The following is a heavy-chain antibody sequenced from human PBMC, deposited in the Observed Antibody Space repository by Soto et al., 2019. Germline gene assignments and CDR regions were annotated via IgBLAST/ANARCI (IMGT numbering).Heavy chain of an antibody. J-gene: IGHJ5*01. D-gene: IGHD2-2*01. CDR3: VRGGVPVAIGGFDL. CDR1: GGSLSPYY. V-gene: IGHV4-30-2*01. Sequence: LSLTCAVSGGSLSPYYWNWIRQAPGEGLEWIGYIYQSGTTYYNPSFGGRVTISLDGSGNQVSLSLRSATAADTAVYYCVRGGVPVAIGGFDLWGRGTLVTVSS. CDR2: IYQSGTT.